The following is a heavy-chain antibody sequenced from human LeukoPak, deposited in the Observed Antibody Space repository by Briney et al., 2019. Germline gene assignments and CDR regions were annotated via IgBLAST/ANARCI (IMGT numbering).Heavy chain of an antibody. CDR3: AKGSNRGVATIDY. Sequence: GGSLRRSCAASGFTVSSNYMSWVRQAPGKGLEWVSLIYSGGGTYYADSVKGRFTISRDNSKNTLFLQMNSLRAEDTAVYYCAKGSNRGVATIDYWGQGTLVTVSS. J-gene: IGHJ4*02. CDR2: IYSGGGT. D-gene: IGHD5-12*01. V-gene: IGHV3-53*05. CDR1: GFTVSSNY.